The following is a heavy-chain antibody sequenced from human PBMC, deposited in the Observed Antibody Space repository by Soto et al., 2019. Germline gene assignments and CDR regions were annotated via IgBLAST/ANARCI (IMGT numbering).Heavy chain of an antibody. CDR3: TRDSSGWYRSEYYFDY. CDR2: IWHDGSNK. J-gene: IGHJ4*02. D-gene: IGHD6-19*01. V-gene: IGHV3-33*01. Sequence: QVQLVESGGGVVQPGRSLRLSCAASGFTFSSYGMHWVRQAPGKGLEWVAVIWHDGSNKYYADSVKGRFTISRDNSKNPLYLQMNSLRAEDTAVYYCTRDSSGWYRSEYYFDYWGQGTLVTVSS. CDR1: GFTFSSYG.